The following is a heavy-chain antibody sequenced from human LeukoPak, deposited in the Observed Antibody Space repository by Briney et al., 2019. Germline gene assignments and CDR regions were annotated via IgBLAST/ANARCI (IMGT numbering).Heavy chain of an antibody. D-gene: IGHD3-10*01. CDR2: ISYSGGT. Sequence: SETLSLTCTVSGGSISTGGYYWSWIRQPPGKGLEWIGYISYSGGTYYNPSLKSRVTISVDTSKRQFSLKMSSVTAADTAVYYCASTSKYIGSGRDDSFDIWGQGTMVTASS. V-gene: IGHV4-30-4*01. CDR1: GGSISTGGYY. CDR3: ASTSKYIGSGRDDSFDI. J-gene: IGHJ3*02.